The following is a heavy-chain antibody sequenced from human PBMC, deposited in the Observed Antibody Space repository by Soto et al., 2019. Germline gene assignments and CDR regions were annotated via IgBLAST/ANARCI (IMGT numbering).Heavy chain of an antibody. CDR3: ARGDSRGYYS. CDR2: IYYSGST. Sequence: QVQLQESGPGLVKPSETLSLTCTVSGGSVSSGSYYWSWIRQPPGKGLEWIGYIYYSGSTNYNPSLKRRVTISVDTSKNPFSLKLSSVTAADTAVYSCARGDSRGYYSWGQGTLVPVSS. V-gene: IGHV4-61*01. D-gene: IGHD3-22*01. CDR1: GGSVSSGSYY. J-gene: IGHJ4*02.